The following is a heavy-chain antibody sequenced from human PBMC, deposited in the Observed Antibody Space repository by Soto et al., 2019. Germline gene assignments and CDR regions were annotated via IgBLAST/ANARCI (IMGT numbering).Heavy chain of an antibody. D-gene: IGHD6-13*01. Sequence: ASVKVSCKASGYTFTDYYIHLVRQDPGQGLQWMGWINPNSGGTNYAQRFQGRVTMTSDTSISTAYMELNSLGSDDTALYYCARVPLQQRWFDPWGQGTLVTVYS. J-gene: IGHJ5*02. V-gene: IGHV1-2*02. CDR1: GYTFTDYY. CDR3: ARVPLQQRWFDP. CDR2: INPNSGGT.